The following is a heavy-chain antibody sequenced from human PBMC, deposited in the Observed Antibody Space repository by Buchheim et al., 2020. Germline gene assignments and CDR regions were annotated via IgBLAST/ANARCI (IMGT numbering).Heavy chain of an antibody. D-gene: IGHD3-3*01. CDR3: AREDDFWSGYYTQYYFDY. Sequence: EVQLMESGGGLVKPGGSLRLSCAASGFTFSSYSMNWVRQAPGKGLEWVSSISSSSSYIYYADSVKGRFTISRDNAKNSLYLQMNSLRAEDTAVYYCAREDDFWSGYYTQYYFDYWGQGTL. V-gene: IGHV3-21*01. CDR1: GFTFSSYS. CDR2: ISSSSSYI. J-gene: IGHJ4*02.